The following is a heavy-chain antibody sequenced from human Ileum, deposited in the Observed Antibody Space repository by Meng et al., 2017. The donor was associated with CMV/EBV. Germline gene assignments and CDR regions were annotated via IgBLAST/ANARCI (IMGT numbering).Heavy chain of an antibody. Sequence: SGFTVSSNYISWVRQAPGKGLEWVSVIYSGGSTYYADSVKGRFTISRDNSKNTLYLQMNSLRAEDTAVYYCARDPTIYCSGGSCQTYWGQGTLVTVSS. CDR1: GFTVSSNY. CDR3: ARDPTIYCSGGSCQTY. J-gene: IGHJ4*02. V-gene: IGHV3-66*02. D-gene: IGHD2-15*01. CDR2: IYSGGST.